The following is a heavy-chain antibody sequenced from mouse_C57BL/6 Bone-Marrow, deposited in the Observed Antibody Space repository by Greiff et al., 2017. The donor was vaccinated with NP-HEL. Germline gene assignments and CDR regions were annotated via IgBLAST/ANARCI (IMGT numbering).Heavy chain of an antibody. D-gene: IGHD3-2*02. CDR1: GFNIKDDY. J-gene: IGHJ3*01. Sequence: EVQRVESGAELVRPGASVKLSCTASGFNIKDDYMHWVKQRPEQGLEWIGWIDPENGDTEYASKFQGKATITADTSSNTAYLQLSSLTSEDTAVYYCTTGGSSGSAWFAYWGQGTLVTVSA. CDR2: IDPENGDT. V-gene: IGHV14-4*01. CDR3: TTGGSSGSAWFAY.